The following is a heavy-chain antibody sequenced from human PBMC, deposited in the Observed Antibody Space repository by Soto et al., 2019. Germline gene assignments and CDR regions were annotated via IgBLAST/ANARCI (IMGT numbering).Heavy chain of an antibody. J-gene: IGHJ4*02. CDR1: GYTFTSYG. Sequence: ASVKVSCKASGYTFTSYGISWVRQAPGQGLEWMGWISAYNGNTNYAQKLQGRVTMTTDTSTSTAYMELRSLRSDDTAAYYCARYNSPYYYGSGSYNDYWGQGTLVTVSS. V-gene: IGHV1-18*04. CDR3: ARYNSPYYYGSGSYNDY. CDR2: ISAYNGNT. D-gene: IGHD3-10*01.